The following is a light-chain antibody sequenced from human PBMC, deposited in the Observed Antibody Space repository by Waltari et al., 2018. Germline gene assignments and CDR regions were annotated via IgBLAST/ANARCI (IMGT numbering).Light chain of an antibody. J-gene: IGKJ4*01. CDR3: QQRSNWPLT. CDR1: QLVSSY. Sequence: EIVLTQSPATLSLSPGERATLSCRASQLVSSYLAWYQQKPGQAPRLLIYDASNRATGIPARFSGSGSGTDFTLTISSLEPEDFEVYYCQQRSNWPLTFGGGTKVEIK. CDR2: DAS. V-gene: IGKV3-11*01.